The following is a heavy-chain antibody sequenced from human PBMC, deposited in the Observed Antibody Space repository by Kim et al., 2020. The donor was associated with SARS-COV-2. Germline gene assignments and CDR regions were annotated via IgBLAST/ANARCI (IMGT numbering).Heavy chain of an antibody. CDR3: ARGDIVGVPAIDY. D-gene: IGHD2-2*01. CDR2: IWYDGSNK. Sequence: GGSLRLSCAASGFTFSSYGMHWVRQAPGKGLEWVAVIWYDGSNKYYADSVKGRFTISRDNSKNKLYLQMNSLRDEDTAVYYCARGDIVGVPAIDYWGQGTLVTVSS. V-gene: IGHV3-33*01. J-gene: IGHJ4*02. CDR1: GFTFSSYG.